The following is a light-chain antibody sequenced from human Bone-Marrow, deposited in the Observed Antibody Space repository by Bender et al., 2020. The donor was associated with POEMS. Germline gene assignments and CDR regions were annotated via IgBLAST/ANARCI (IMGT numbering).Light chain of an antibody. V-gene: IGLV3-21*02. CDR3: QVWDSSSNDHVV. J-gene: IGLJ2*01. CDR1: NIGSYN. Sequence: SYELTQPPSVSVSPGQTARITCGGTNIGSYNVHWYQLLPGQAPLVVVYDNSDRPSGIPDRFSGSNSGNTATLTISRVEAGDEADYYCQVWDSSSNDHVVFGGGTKLTV. CDR2: DNS.